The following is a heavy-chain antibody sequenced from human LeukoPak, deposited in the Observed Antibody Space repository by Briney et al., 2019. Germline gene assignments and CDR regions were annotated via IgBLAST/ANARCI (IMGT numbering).Heavy chain of an antibody. D-gene: IGHD2-2*01. Sequence: GASVKVSCKASGYTFTGYYMHWVRQAPGQGLEWMGRINPNSGGTNYAQKFQGRVTMTRDTSISTAYMELSRLRSDDTAVYYCARETIDIVVVPAAMKYYYYGMDVWGQGTTVTVSS. CDR3: ARETIDIVVVPAAMKYYYYGMDV. CDR1: GYTFTGYY. V-gene: IGHV1-2*06. J-gene: IGHJ6*02. CDR2: INPNSGGT.